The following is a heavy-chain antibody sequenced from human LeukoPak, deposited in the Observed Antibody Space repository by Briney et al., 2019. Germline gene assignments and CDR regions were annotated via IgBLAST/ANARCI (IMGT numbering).Heavy chain of an antibody. CDR2: ISSSSSSYI. CDR3: ARAMEWFGELFYFDY. Sequence: SLXLSCAASGFTFSSYSMNWVRQAPGKGLEWVSSISSSSSSYIYYADSVKGRFTISRDNAKNSLYLQMNSLRAEDTAVYYCARAMEWFGELFYFDYWGQGTLVTVSS. V-gene: IGHV3-21*01. CDR1: GFTFSSYS. D-gene: IGHD3-10*01. J-gene: IGHJ4*02.